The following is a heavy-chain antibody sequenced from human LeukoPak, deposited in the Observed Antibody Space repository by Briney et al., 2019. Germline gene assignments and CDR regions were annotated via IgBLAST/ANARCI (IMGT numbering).Heavy chain of an antibody. CDR3: ARGYCSSTSCYTVFDY. CDR2: INPNSGGT. CDR1: GYTVTGYY. J-gene: IGHJ4*02. V-gene: IGHV1-2*02. Sequence: ASVKVSCKASGYTVTGYYMHWGRQAPGQGLEGRGWINPNSGGTNYPQKFQGRVTMTRDTSISTAYMELSRLRSDDTAVYYCARGYCSSTSCYTVFDYWGQGTLVTVSS. D-gene: IGHD2-2*02.